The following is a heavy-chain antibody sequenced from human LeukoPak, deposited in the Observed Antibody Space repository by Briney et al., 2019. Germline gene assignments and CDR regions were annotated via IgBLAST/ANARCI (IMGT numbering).Heavy chain of an antibody. CDR3: ARRYFYGGLDY. J-gene: IGHJ4*02. V-gene: IGHV3-74*01. D-gene: IGHD4-23*01. CDR1: GFTLSSYW. CDR2: INNDGVST. Sequence: GGSLRLSCATSGFTLSSYWMHWVRQVPGKGLEWLSRINNDGVSTSYADSVKGRFTISRDNAKNTLYLRMNSLRAEDTAVYYCARRYFYGGLDYWGQGTLVTVSS.